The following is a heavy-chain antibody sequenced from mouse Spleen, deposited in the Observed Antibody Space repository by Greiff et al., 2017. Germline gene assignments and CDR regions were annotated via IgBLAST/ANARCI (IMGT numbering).Heavy chain of an antibody. CDR3: ARHKGPNWSFDY. CDR1: GFTFSSYG. D-gene: IGHD4-1*01. CDR2: ISGGGSYT. Sequence: EVQLVESGGGLVKPGGSLKLSCAASGFTFSSYGMSWVRQTPEKRLEWVATISGGGSYTYYPDSVKGRFTISRDNAKNNLYLQMSSLRSEDTALYYCARHKGPNWSFDYWGQGTTLTVSS. V-gene: IGHV5-9-2*01. J-gene: IGHJ2*01.